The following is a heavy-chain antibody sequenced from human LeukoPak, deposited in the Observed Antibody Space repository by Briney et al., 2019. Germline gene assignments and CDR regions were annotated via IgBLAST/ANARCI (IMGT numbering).Heavy chain of an antibody. V-gene: IGHV3-11*04. CDR1: GFTFSDYY. Sequence: GGSLRLSCAASGFTFSDYYMSWIRQAPGKGLEWVSYISSSGSTIYYADSVKGRFTISRDNAKNSLYLQMNSLRAEDTAVYYCARDPGVGAINSDVFDIWGQGTTVTVSS. CDR3: ARDPGVGAINSDVFDI. J-gene: IGHJ3*02. D-gene: IGHD1-26*01. CDR2: ISSSGSTI.